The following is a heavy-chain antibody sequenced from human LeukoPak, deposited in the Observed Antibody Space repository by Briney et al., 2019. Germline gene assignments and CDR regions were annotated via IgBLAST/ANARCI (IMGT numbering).Heavy chain of an antibody. CDR1: GHSFTSYW. CDR2: IYPGDSDT. J-gene: IGHJ4*02. D-gene: IGHD6-13*01. Sequence: GESLKISCKDSGHSFTSYWIGWVRQMPGKGLEWMGIIYPGDSDTRYSPSLQGQVTISADKSISTAYLQWSSLKASDTAMYYCARAKAYSSSRYYFDYWGREPWSPSPQ. CDR3: ARAKAYSSSRYYFDY. V-gene: IGHV5-51*01.